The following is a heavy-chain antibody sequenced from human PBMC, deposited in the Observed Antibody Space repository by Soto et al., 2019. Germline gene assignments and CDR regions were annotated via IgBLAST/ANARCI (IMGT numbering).Heavy chain of an antibody. CDR1: GFTFSSYA. Sequence: EVQLLESGGGLVQPGGSLRLSCAASGFTFSSYAMRWVRQAPVKGLEWVSAISGSGDSTYYADSVKGRFTISRDNSKNTLYLQMNSLRAEDTAVYYCASRGSGSYYDYCGQGTLVTVSS. D-gene: IGHD1-26*01. CDR2: ISGSGDST. J-gene: IGHJ4*02. V-gene: IGHV3-23*01. CDR3: ASRGSGSYYDY.